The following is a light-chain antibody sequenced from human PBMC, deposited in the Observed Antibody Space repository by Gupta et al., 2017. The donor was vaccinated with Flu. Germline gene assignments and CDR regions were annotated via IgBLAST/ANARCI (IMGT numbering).Light chain of an antibody. Sequence: GGGDESESEIVHWDPQKPDQAPMVLVDDVNDRPSWVPELFSGSKSGNTATLTIRRVEAGDEAADYGQVCDYKSDYPLYVFGTGTKVTVL. CDR2: DVN. CDR1: ESESEI. J-gene: IGLJ1*01. V-gene: IGLV3-21*02. CDR3: QVCDYKSDYPLYV.